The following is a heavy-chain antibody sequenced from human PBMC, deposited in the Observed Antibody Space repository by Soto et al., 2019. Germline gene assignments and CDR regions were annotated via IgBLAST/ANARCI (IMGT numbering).Heavy chain of an antibody. V-gene: IGHV4-59*01. CDR1: GGSISSYY. CDR3: ARDQEDWGPDCSGGSCYPMRYYYYYMDV. D-gene: IGHD2-15*01. Sequence: PSETLSLTCTVSGGSISSYYWSWIRKPPGKGLEWIGYIYYSGSTNYNPSLKSRVTISVDTSKNQFSLKLSSVTAADTAVYYCARDQEDWGPDCSGGSCYPMRYYYYYMDVWGKGTTVTVSS. CDR2: IYYSGST. J-gene: IGHJ6*03.